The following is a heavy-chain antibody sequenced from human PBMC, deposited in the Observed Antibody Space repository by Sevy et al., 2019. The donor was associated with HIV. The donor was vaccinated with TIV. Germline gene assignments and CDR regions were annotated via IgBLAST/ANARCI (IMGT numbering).Heavy chain of an antibody. CDR3: ASSPGGIAAAANWFDP. Sequence: SETLSLTCTVSGGSISSYYWSWIRQPPGKGLEWIGYIYYSGSTNYNPSLKSRVTISVDTSKNQFSLKLSSVTAADTAVSYCASSPGGIAAAANWFDPWGQGTLVTVSS. CDR1: GGSISSYY. D-gene: IGHD6-13*01. V-gene: IGHV4-59*01. J-gene: IGHJ5*02. CDR2: IYYSGST.